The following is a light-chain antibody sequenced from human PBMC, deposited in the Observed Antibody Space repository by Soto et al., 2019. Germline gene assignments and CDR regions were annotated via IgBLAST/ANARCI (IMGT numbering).Light chain of an antibody. CDR3: SSYTSSSLYV. Sequence: QSALTQPASVSGSPGQSITISCTGTSSDVGGSNYVSWYQQLPGKAPKLMIYDVSDRPSGVSNRFSGSKSGNTASLTISGLQAEDEADYYCSSYTSSSLYVFGNGTKLTVL. CDR2: DVS. CDR1: SSDVGGSNY. V-gene: IGLV2-14*01. J-gene: IGLJ1*01.